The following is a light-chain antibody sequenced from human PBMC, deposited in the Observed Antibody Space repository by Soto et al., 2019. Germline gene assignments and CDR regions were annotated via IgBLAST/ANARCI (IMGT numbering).Light chain of an antibody. CDR2: WES. J-gene: IGKJ2*01. Sequence: DIVMTQSPDSLAVSLGARATINCTSGRSLFYSPHNKSYLAWYQQKVGQPPQMLIYWESTRESGVPDRFRGSGSGTDFTLTISSLQADDVAVYYCQQYYRAPRTFGQGTKVEI. V-gene: IGKV4-1*01. CDR1: RSLFYSPHNKSY. CDR3: QQYYRAPRT.